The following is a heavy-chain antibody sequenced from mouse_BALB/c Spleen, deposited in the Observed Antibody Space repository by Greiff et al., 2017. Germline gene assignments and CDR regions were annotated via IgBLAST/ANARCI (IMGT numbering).Heavy chain of an antibody. V-gene: IGHV3-2*02. CDR2: ISYSGST. CDR3: ARGGNYYDYDWFAY. Sequence: EVQLQESGPGLVKPSQSLSLTCTVTGYSITSDYAWNWIRQFPGNRLEWMGYISYSGSTSYNPSLKSRISITRDTSKNQFFLQLNSVTTEDTATYYCARGGNYYDYDWFAYWGQGTLVTVSA. D-gene: IGHD2-4*01. J-gene: IGHJ3*01. CDR1: GYSITSDYA.